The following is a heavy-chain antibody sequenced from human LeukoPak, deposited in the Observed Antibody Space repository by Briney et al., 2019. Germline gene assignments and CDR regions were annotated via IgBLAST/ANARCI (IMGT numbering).Heavy chain of an antibody. CDR3: ARDFCGGDCYSGFFDY. CDR1: GFTFSSYA. V-gene: IGHV3-30-3*01. D-gene: IGHD2-21*02. Sequence: GGSLRLSCAASGFTFSSYAMSWVRQAPGKGLEWVAVISYDGSNKYYADSVKGRFTISRDNSKNTLYLQMNSLRAEDTAVYYCARDFCGGDCYSGFFDYWGQGTLVTVSS. J-gene: IGHJ4*02. CDR2: ISYDGSNK.